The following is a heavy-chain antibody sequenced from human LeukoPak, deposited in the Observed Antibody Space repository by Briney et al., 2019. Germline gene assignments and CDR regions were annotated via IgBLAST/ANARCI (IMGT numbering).Heavy chain of an antibody. CDR2: ISGSGDSP. CDR3: AKAYYGLWSGYLAY. V-gene: IGHV3-23*01. Sequence: GGSLRLSCAASGFPLRSYAMSWVHQAPAKELEWVSGISGSGDSPSYADSVRGRFTVSRDNSKSTLYLQMNSLRAEDTAVYYCAKAYYGLWSGYLAYWGQGTLVTVSS. D-gene: IGHD3-3*01. J-gene: IGHJ4*02. CDR1: GFPLRSYA.